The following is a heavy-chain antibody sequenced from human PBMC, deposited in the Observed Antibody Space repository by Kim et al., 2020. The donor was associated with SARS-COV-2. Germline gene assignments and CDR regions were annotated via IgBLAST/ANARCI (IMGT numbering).Heavy chain of an antibody. CDR1: GFTFSSYW. D-gene: IGHD6-19*01. Sequence: GGSLRLSCAASGFTFSSYWMTWVRQAPGKGLEWVANIKQDGNQKYYVDSVKGRFTISRDNAKNSLYLQMNSLRAEDTAVYYCARDGDLYSSGKDAFDIWGKGTMATVFS. CDR3: ARDGDLYSSGKDAFDI. CDR2: IKQDGNQK. J-gene: IGHJ3*02. V-gene: IGHV3-7*01.